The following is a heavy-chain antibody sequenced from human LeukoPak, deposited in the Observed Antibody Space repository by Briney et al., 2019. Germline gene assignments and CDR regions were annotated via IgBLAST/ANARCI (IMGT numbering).Heavy chain of an antibody. D-gene: IGHD6-13*01. CDR3: ARRSDSSGWYHDY. J-gene: IGHJ4*02. Sequence: GASVKVSCKASGYTFTTYTISWVRQAPGQGLEWMGWLNTNTGNPTYAQGFTGRFVFSLDTSVSTAYLQISSLKAEDTAVYYCARRSDSSGWYHDYWGQGTLVTVSS. CDR1: GYTFTTYT. CDR2: LNTNTGNP. V-gene: IGHV7-4-1*02.